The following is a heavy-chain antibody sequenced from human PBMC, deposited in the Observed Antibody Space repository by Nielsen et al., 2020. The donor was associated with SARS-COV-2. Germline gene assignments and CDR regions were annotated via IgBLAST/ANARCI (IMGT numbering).Heavy chain of an antibody. V-gene: IGHV3-48*03. Sequence: GESLKISCVASGFTFNSYAMNWVRQAPGKGLEWVSYISSSGSTIYYADSVKGRFTISRDNAKNSLYLQMNSLRAEDTAVYYCARERSRYYFDYWGQGTLVTVSS. CDR3: ARERSRYYFDY. CDR1: GFTFNSYA. CDR2: ISSSGSTI. J-gene: IGHJ4*02.